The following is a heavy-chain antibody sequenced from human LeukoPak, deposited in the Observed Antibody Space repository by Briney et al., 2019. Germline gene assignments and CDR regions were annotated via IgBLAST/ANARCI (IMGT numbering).Heavy chain of an antibody. J-gene: IGHJ4*02. D-gene: IGHD3-10*01. CDR1: GFTFGTYE. CDR2: ISSSGSTI. Sequence: GGSLRLSCAASGFTFGTYEMNWVRQAPGKGLEGVSYISSSGSTIYYADSVKGRLTISRDNAKNSLYLQMNSLRAEDTAVYYCARDQITMVRGVIIRGPFDYWGQGTLVTVSS. V-gene: IGHV3-48*03. CDR3: ARDQITMVRGVIIRGPFDY.